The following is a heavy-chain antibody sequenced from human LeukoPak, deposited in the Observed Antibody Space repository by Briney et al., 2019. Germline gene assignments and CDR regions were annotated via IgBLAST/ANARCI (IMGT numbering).Heavy chain of an antibody. D-gene: IGHD2-2*01. CDR1: GFTFNIYG. V-gene: IGHV3-23*01. CDR2: LSDRVVFT. CDR3: ARLHLSGCSSTGCPTYYYYHGMDV. Sequence: GGCMRLSCVASGFTFNIYGMTWVRRAPGKGLEWVSVLSDRVVFTYSANSVKGRFAISRDNSKNTLYLQMNSLRAEDTAVHYCARLHLSGCSSTGCPTYYYYHGMDVWGQGTTVTVSS. J-gene: IGHJ6*02.